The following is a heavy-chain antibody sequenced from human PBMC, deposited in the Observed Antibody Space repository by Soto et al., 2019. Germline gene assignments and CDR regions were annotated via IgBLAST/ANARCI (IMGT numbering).Heavy chain of an antibody. CDR3: ARGGCSGGSCYATANYYYYYMDV. J-gene: IGHJ6*03. V-gene: IGHV1-18*01. CDR1: GYTFTSYG. Sequence: ASVKVSCKASGYTFTSYGISWVRQAPGQGLEWMGWISAYNGNTNYAQKLQGRVTMTTDTSTSTAYMELRSLRSDDTAVYYCARGGCSGGSCYATANYYYYYMDVWGKGTTVTVSS. CDR2: ISAYNGNT. D-gene: IGHD2-15*01.